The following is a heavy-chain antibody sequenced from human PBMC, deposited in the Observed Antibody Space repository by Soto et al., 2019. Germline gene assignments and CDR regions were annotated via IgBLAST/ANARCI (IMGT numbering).Heavy chain of an antibody. CDR3: AANKELKDAFDI. Sequence: ASVKVSCKASGYTFTSYGISWVRQAPGQGLEWMGWISAYNGNTKYAQKLQGRVTMTTDTSTSTAYMELRSLRSDDTAVYYCAANKELKDAFDIWGQGTMVTVSS. CDR2: ISAYNGNT. CDR1: GYTFTSYG. D-gene: IGHD1-7*01. V-gene: IGHV1-18*01. J-gene: IGHJ3*02.